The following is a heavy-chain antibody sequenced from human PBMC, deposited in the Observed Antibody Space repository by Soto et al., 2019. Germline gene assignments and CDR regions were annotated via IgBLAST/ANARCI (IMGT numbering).Heavy chain of an antibody. J-gene: IGHJ4*02. Sequence: ASVKVSCKASGYTFTSYAMHWVRQAPGQRLEWMGWINAGNGKTKYSLKFQGRVTITRDKSTSTAYMELSSLRSEDTAVYYCARESGSSENYWGQGTLVTVSS. V-gene: IGHV1-3*01. CDR2: INAGNGKT. CDR3: ARESGSSENY. CDR1: GYTFTSYA. D-gene: IGHD6-6*01.